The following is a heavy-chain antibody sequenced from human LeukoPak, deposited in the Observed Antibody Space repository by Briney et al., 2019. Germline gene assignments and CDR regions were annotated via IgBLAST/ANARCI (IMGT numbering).Heavy chain of an antibody. J-gene: IGHJ3*02. CDR2: ISGSGANA. D-gene: IGHD3-22*01. Sequence: QPGGSLTLFCRPSGHTFSRYAMPWVRHPPGEGREWVSAISGSGANAYYADSVKSRFAASRDNSKDPLYLQMRSLRAEDTAVYYCARGRSGYGLFDAFDIWGHGTWVTVSS. CDR3: ARGRSGYGLFDAFDI. V-gene: IGHV3-23*01. CDR1: GHTFSRYA.